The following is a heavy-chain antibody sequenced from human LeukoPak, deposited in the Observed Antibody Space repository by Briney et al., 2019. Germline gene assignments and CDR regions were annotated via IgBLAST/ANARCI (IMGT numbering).Heavy chain of an antibody. D-gene: IGHD4-23*01. CDR2: IRSKAYGGTT. CDR3: TRDPDGGSGFDP. V-gene: IGHV3-49*04. CDR1: GFTFSSYG. Sequence: GGSLRLSCAASGFTFSSYGMHWVRQAPGKGLEWVGLIRSKAYGGTTEYAASVKGRFTISRDDSKSIAYLQMNSLKTEDTAVYYCTRDPDGGSGFDPWGQGTLVTVSS. J-gene: IGHJ5*02.